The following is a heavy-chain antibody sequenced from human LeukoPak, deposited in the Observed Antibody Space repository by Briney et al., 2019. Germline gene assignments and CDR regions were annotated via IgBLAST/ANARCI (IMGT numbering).Heavy chain of an antibody. Sequence: GGSLRLSCAASGFTFSSSAMSWVRQAPGKGLEWVSSISGSGSGGSTYYADSVKGRFTISRDNSKNTLYLQMNSLRAEDTALYYCARDQGITGTTSFDYWGQGTLVTVSS. CDR2: ISGSGSGGST. CDR3: ARDQGITGTTSFDY. J-gene: IGHJ4*02. D-gene: IGHD1-7*01. V-gene: IGHV3-23*01. CDR1: GFTFSSSA.